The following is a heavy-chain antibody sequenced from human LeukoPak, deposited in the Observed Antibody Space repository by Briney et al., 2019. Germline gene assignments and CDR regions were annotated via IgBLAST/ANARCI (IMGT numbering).Heavy chain of an antibody. CDR3: ARQRGYRMTKDGFDV. J-gene: IGHJ3*01. D-gene: IGHD2-2*03. CDR2: IYPGDSET. V-gene: IGHV5-51*01. CDR1: GYSFTSYW. Sequence: KGGESLKISCKGSGYSFTSYWIGWVRQMPGKGLEWMTIIYPGDSETRYSPSLQGQVTISADKSINTAYLQWSSLKASDSGMYYCARQRGYRMTKDGFDVWGQGTLVTVSS.